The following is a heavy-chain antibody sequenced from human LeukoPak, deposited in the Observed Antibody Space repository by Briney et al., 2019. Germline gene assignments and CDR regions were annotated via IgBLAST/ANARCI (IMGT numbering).Heavy chain of an antibody. V-gene: IGHV3-30*04. J-gene: IGHJ4*02. CDR3: AIGARYSYGPNYFDY. D-gene: IGHD5-18*01. CDR2: ISYDGSNK. CDR1: GFTFSSYA. Sequence: GGSLRLSCAASGFTFSSYAMHWVRQAPGKGLEWVAVISYDGSNKYYADSVKGRFTISRDNSKNTLYLQMNSLRVEDTAVYYCAIGARYSYGPNYFDYWGQGTLVTVS.